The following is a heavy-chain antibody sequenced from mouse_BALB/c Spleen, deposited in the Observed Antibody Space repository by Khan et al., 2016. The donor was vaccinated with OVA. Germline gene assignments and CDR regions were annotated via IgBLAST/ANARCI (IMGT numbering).Heavy chain of an antibody. CDR2: IWAGGST. D-gene: IGHD2-1*01. V-gene: IGHV2-9*02. J-gene: IGHJ1*01. CDR3: ARYYGNYGWYFDV. CDR1: GFSLTNYG. Sequence: QVQLKQSGPAMVAPSQSLSITCTVSGFSLTNYGVHWVRQPPGKGLEWLGVIWAGGSTNDNSALMSRLSISKDNSKSQVLLKMNSLQNDDTAMYYCARYYGNYGWYFDVWGEGTTVTVSS.